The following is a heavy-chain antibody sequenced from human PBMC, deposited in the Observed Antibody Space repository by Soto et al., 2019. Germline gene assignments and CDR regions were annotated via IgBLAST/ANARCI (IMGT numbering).Heavy chain of an antibody. CDR3: ARGGGSDSFDY. CDR1: GGSISSYY. J-gene: IGHJ4*02. D-gene: IGHD1-26*01. Sequence: SETLSLTRTVSGGSISSYYWSWIRQPPGKGLEWIGYINHLETTFYNPSFESRLTLSIDRAKNQFSLKLHSMSAADRAVYFCARGGGSDSFDYWGQGILVTVSS. V-gene: IGHV4-59*04. CDR2: INHLETT.